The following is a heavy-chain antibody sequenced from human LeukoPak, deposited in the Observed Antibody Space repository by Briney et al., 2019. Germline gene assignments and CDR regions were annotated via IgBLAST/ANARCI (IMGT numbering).Heavy chain of an antibody. V-gene: IGHV3-11*04. D-gene: IGHD3-22*01. CDR2: ISRSGSTI. Sequence: GGSLRLSCAASGFTFSDYYMSWSRQAPGEGMGWVSYISRSGSTIYYAGSVKGRFNIPRDNAKNSLCLHMDRLRAEDTAVYYCARDRYYYDSSGYYYRWGQGTMVTVSS. J-gene: IGHJ3*01. CDR1: GFTFSDYY. CDR3: ARDRYYYDSSGYYYR.